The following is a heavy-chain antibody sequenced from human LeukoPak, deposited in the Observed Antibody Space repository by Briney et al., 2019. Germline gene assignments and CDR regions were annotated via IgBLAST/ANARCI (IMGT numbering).Heavy chain of an antibody. J-gene: IGHJ4*02. Sequence: ASVKVSCKVSGYTLTELSMHWVRQAPGKGLEWMGGFDPEDGETIYAQKFQGRVTMTEDTPTDTAYMELSSLRSEDTAVYYCATVLVGAPYFDYWGQGTLVTVSS. CDR2: FDPEDGET. D-gene: IGHD1-26*01. V-gene: IGHV1-24*01. CDR1: GYTLTELS. CDR3: ATVLVGAPYFDY.